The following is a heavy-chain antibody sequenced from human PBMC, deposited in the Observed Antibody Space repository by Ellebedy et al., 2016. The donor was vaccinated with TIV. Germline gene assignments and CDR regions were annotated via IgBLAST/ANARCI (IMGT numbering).Heavy chain of an antibody. D-gene: IGHD3-3*01. Sequence: GESLKISRKGSGYSFTSYWIGWVRQMSGKGLEWMGIIYPGDSDTRYSPSFQGQVTISVDKSISTAYLQWSSLKASDTAIYYCARGANYDSWSAQGDWFDPWGQGTLVTVSS. CDR1: GYSFTSYW. CDR2: IYPGDSDT. V-gene: IGHV5-51*01. J-gene: IGHJ5*02. CDR3: ARGANYDSWSAQGDWFDP.